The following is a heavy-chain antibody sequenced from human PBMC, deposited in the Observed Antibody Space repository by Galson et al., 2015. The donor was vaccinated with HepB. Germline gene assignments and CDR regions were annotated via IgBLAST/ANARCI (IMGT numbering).Heavy chain of an antibody. CDR2: IYSGGST. Sequence: SLRLSCAASGFTVSSNYMSWVRQAPGKGLEWVSVIYSGGSTYYADSVRGRFTISRDNSKNTLYLQMNSLRAEDTAVYYCARELDSSSWSLGYFDLWGRGTLVTVSS. CDR1: GFTVSSNY. D-gene: IGHD6-13*01. J-gene: IGHJ2*01. V-gene: IGHV3-66*02. CDR3: ARELDSSSWSLGYFDL.